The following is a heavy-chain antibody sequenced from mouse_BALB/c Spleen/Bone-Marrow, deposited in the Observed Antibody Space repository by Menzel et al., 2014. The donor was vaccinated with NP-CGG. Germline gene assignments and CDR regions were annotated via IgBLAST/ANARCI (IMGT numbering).Heavy chain of an antibody. CDR1: GFTFSSYT. Sequence: EVKLQESGGGLVQPGGSLKLSCAASGFTFSSYTMSWVRLTPETRPEGVAYISNGGGITYYSDTVKGRFTISRDNAKNTLYLQMNSLKSEDTAMYYCARHYGSGVFYFDYWGQGTTLTVSS. D-gene: IGHD1-1*01. CDR3: ARHYGSGVFYFDY. CDR2: ISNGGGIT. J-gene: IGHJ2*01. V-gene: IGHV5-12-2*01.